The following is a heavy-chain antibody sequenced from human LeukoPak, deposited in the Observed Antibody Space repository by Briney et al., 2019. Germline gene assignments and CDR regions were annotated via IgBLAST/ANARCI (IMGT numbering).Heavy chain of an antibody. Sequence: SETLSLTCTVSGGSISSNSYYWGWIRQPPGKAMEWIGSIFYNGTTKYNPSLKSRVTISIDTSKSQFSLRLSSVTAADTAVYYCARNNYYGSGSYYNPDYYYYYYMDVWGKGTTVTVSS. CDR2: IFYNGTT. CDR3: ARNNYYGSGSYYNPDYYYYYYMDV. V-gene: IGHV4-39*07. D-gene: IGHD3-10*01. CDR1: GGSISSNSYY. J-gene: IGHJ6*03.